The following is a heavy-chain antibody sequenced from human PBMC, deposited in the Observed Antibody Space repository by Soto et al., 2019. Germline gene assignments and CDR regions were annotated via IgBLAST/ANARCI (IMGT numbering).Heavy chain of an antibody. J-gene: IGHJ4*02. Sequence: SETLSLTCTVSGGSISSSSYYWGWIRQPPGKGLEWIGSIYYSGSTYYNPSLRSRVTISVDTSKNQFSLKLSSVTAADTAVYYCARRGTMTTVTISEPYYFDYWGQGTLVTVSS. D-gene: IGHD4-17*01. CDR2: IYYSGST. CDR3: ARRGTMTTVTISEPYYFDY. CDR1: GGSISSSSYY. V-gene: IGHV4-39*01.